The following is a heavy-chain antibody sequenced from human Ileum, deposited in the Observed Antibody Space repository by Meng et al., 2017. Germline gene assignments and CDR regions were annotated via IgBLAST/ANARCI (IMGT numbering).Heavy chain of an antibody. CDR3: AASLDGNRFDP. CDR1: GGSISSGDSY. Sequence: VQLQESGPGLVKSSQTLSLTCTVSGGSISSGDSYWRWIRQPPGKGLEWIGYIFDTGPPSYSPPLRSRLSISMDTSKNQFSLRLTSVSAADTAVYYCAASLDGNRFDPWGQGTLVTVSS. J-gene: IGHJ5*02. V-gene: IGHV4-30-4*01. D-gene: IGHD1-26*01. CDR2: IFDTGPP.